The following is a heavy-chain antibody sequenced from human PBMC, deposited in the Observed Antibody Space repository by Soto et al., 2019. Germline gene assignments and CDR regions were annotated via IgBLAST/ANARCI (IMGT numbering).Heavy chain of an antibody. CDR3: VQSRCGGHCLPSSSSHSYFVLDV. CDR1: GFALSTIGVG. Sequence: QITLKESGPTLVKPTQTLTLTCTFSGFALSTIGVGVGWIRQPPGKALEWLALIYWGDDKRYSPSLKSRLTVTKNTSNTQVFLTMTIVDPAATATHSCVQSRCGGHCLPSSSSHSYFVLDVGGQGTTVTVSS. V-gene: IGHV2-5*02. CDR2: IYWGDDK. J-gene: IGHJ6*02. D-gene: IGHD2-21*02.